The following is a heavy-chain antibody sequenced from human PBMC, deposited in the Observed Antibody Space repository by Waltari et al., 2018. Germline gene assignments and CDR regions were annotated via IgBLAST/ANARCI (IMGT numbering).Heavy chain of an antibody. Sequence: QVQLQESGPGLLKPSETLSLTCSVSGDSMRSYYWSWIRQSPEKGLEWIGYIYTTGSTNYNPSLASRVSISLDTSKNQFSRNLSSVIAADTAVYYCARRELDSYGGYYFDYWGQGVLVTVSS. D-gene: IGHD5-18*01. CDR2: IYTTGST. J-gene: IGHJ4*02. CDR3: ARRELDSYGGYYFDY. V-gene: IGHV4-4*08. CDR1: GDSMRSYY.